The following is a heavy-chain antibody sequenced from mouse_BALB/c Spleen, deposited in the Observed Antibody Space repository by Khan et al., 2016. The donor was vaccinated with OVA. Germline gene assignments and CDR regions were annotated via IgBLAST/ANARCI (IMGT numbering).Heavy chain of an antibody. Sequence: QIQLVQSGPELKKPGETVKISCKASGYSFTNYGMNWVKQSPGKALKWMGWINTYTGKPTYADDFKGRFAFSLDTSASTAYLQINNLKNDDTATYFCARPPYFSYTLDHGGQGTSVTVSS. CDR2: INTYTGKP. CDR3: ARPPYFSYTLDH. D-gene: IGHD2-10*01. J-gene: IGHJ4*01. CDR1: GYSFTNYG. V-gene: IGHV9-3-1*01.